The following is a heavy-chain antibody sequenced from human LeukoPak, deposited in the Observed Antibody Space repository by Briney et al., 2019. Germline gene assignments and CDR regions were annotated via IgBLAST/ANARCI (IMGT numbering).Heavy chain of an antibody. CDR1: GASIRSYS. V-gene: IGHV4-59*01. D-gene: IGHD3-10*01. Sequence: PSETLSLTCIVSGASIRSYSWTWIRQPPGKGLEWIAYMYNSGSDSNPSLKSRVTISVDTSKNQFSLNLKSVTAADTAVYYCARVLQKTVWGAPDKWFAPWGRGIPVTVSS. CDR2: MYNSGS. CDR3: ARVLQKTVWGAPDKWFAP. J-gene: IGHJ5*02.